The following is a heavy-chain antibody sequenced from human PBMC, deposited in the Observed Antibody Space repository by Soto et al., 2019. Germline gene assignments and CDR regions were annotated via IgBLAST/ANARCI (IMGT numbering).Heavy chain of an antibody. J-gene: IGHJ4*02. CDR3: ARGRYGDY. D-gene: IGHD1-1*01. Sequence: QGHLVQSGAEVKKPGASVKVSCKGSGYTFTSYGITWVRQAPGQGLEWMGWISAHNGNTNYAQKLQGRVTVTTDTSMSTAYMEVRSLRSDDTAVYYCARGRYGDYWGQGALVTVSS. CDR1: GYTFTSYG. V-gene: IGHV1-18*01. CDR2: ISAHNGNT.